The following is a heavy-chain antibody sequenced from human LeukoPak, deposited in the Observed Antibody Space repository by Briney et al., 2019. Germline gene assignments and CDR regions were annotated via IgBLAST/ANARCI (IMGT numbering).Heavy chain of an antibody. V-gene: IGHV3-48*03. CDR1: GFTFSSYE. Sequence: PGGSLRLSCAASGFTFSSYEMNWVRQAPGKGLEWISDISPSGRTMSYADSVKGRFTISRDNAKNSLYLQMNSLRAEDTAVYYCSWELDYWGQGTLVTVSS. J-gene: IGHJ4*02. CDR2: ISPSGRTM. CDR3: SWELDY.